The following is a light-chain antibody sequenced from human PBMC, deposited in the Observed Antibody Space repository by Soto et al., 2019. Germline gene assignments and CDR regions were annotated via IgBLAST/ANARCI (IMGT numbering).Light chain of an antibody. CDR1: SSDVGSDPL. Sequence: QSVLTQPASVSGAPGQSITIPCTGTSSDVGSDPLVSWYQQHPGKAPKLIIYEGTKRPSGVFNRFSGSKSGNTAALTISGLQAEDAADYDCCSFVGSGTYVFASGTKLTV. J-gene: IGLJ1*01. CDR3: CSFVGSGTYV. CDR2: EGT. V-gene: IGLV2-23*01.